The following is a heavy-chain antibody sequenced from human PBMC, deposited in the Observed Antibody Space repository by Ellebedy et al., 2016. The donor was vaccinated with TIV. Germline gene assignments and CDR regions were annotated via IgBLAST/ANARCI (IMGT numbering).Heavy chain of an antibody. CDR2: IYTGGST. CDR1: GFTVSSNY. Sequence: GESLKISXAASGFTVSSNYMRCVRQAPGKGLEWVSVIYTGGSTYYADSVKGRFIISRDNSKDTLYLQMNSLRAEDTAVYYCARERSGSYYFDYWGQGTLVTVSS. D-gene: IGHD3-10*01. V-gene: IGHV3-53*01. CDR3: ARERSGSYYFDY. J-gene: IGHJ4*02.